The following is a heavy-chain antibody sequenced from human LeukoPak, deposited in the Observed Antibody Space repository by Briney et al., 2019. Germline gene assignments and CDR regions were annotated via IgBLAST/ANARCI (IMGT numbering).Heavy chain of an antibody. CDR1: GFTFSSYW. V-gene: IGHV3-74*01. Sequence: GGSLRLSCAASGFTFSSYWMHWVRQAPGKGPVWVSRINSDGSSTSYADSVKGRFTISRDNAKNTLYLQMNSLRAEDTAVYYCARGPSTVTTPLAYWGQGTLVTVSS. J-gene: IGHJ4*02. CDR3: ARGPSTVTTPLAY. D-gene: IGHD4-17*01. CDR2: INSDGSST.